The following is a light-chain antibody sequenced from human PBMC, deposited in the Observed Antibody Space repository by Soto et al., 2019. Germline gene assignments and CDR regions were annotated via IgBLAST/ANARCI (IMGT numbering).Light chain of an antibody. V-gene: IGLV2-23*01. CDR2: EGS. CDR3: CSYAGSSTSVV. J-gene: IGLJ2*01. CDR1: SSDVGSYNL. Sequence: QSALTQPASVSGSPGQSITISCTGTSSDVGSYNLVSWYQQHPGKAPKLMIYEGSKRPSGVSNRFSGSKSGNTASLTISGLPAEDEADYCCCSYAGSSTSVVFGGGTKLTVL.